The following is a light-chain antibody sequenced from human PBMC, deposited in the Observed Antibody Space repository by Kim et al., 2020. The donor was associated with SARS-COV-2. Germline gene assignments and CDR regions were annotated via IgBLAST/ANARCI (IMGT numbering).Light chain of an antibody. J-gene: IGKJ1*01. CDR3: LQHNTYPLT. V-gene: IGKV1-17*03. CDR2: AAS. CDR1: QGISNY. Sequence: AAVGGGTTIACRASQGISNYLAWFQQKPRKVPKLLIYAASSSQSGVPSRCSGSGSGKEFSLTISSLQHEDFATYYCLQHNTYPLTFGQGTKVEIK.